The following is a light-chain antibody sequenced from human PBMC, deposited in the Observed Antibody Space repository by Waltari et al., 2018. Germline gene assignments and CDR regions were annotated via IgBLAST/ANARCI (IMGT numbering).Light chain of an antibody. CDR3: SSYTRSSTWV. V-gene: IGLV2-14*03. CDR2: DVS. Sequence: ALNQPAPVSGSPGQSNPISCTGTSSDGGGYNYVSWYQQHPGKAPKLMIYDVSNRPSAVSDRFSGSKSGNTASLTISGLQAEDEADYYCSSYTRSSTWVFGGGTKLTVL. J-gene: IGLJ3*02. CDR1: SSDGGGYNY.